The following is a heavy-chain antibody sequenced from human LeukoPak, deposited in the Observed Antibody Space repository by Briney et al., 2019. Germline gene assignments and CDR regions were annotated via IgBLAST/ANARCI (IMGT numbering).Heavy chain of an antibody. CDR3: AKDSDSSSWPPSIDY. CDR1: GFTFSSDA. V-gene: IGHV3-23*01. CDR2: ISGSGGST. J-gene: IGHJ4*02. D-gene: IGHD6-13*01. Sequence: GASLRLSCAASGFTFSSDAMSWVRPAPGKGLEWVSAISGSGGSTYYADSVKGRFTISRDNSKNTLYLQMNSLRAEDTAVYYCAKDSDSSSWPPSIDYWGQGTLVTVSS.